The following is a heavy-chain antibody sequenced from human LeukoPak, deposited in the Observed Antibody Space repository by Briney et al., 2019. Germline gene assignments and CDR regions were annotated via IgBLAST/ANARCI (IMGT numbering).Heavy chain of an antibody. D-gene: IGHD6-13*01. J-gene: IGHJ6*03. V-gene: IGHV3-11*04. CDR1: GFTFSDYY. CDR3: ARDPNSSSWYTYYYYYYMDV. CDR2: MSSSGTII. Sequence: GGSLRLSCAASGFTFSDYYMKWIRQAPGKGLEWVSYMSSSGTIIYYADSVKGRFTISRDNAKNSLYLQMNSLRAEDTAVYYCARDPNSSSWYTYYYYYYMDVWGKGTTVTVS.